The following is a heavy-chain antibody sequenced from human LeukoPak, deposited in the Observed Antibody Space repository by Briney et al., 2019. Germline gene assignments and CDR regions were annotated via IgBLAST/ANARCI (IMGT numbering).Heavy chain of an antibody. CDR3: ARGTKGYDYYFDY. CDR2: ISSSSSYI. CDR1: GFTFSSYS. Sequence: GGSLRLSCAASGFTFSSYSMNWVRQAPGKGLEWVSSISSSSSYIYYADSVKGRFTISRDNAKNSLYLQMNSLRAEDTAVHYCARGTKGYDYYFDYWGQGTLVTVSS. V-gene: IGHV3-21*01. D-gene: IGHD5-12*01. J-gene: IGHJ4*02.